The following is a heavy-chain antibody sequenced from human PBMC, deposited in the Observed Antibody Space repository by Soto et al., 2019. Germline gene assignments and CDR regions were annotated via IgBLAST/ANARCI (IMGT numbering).Heavy chain of an antibody. J-gene: IGHJ5*02. CDR1: GFTFSSYG. D-gene: IGHD6-19*01. CDR2: IWYDGSNK. Sequence: QVQLVESGGGVVQPGRSLRLSCAAAGFTFSSYGMHWVGQAPDKGLEWVAVIWYDGSNKYYADSVKGRFTISRDNSKNTLYLQMNSLRAEDTAVYYCARDQEQWLVLCSFDPWGQGTLVTVSS. CDR3: ARDQEQWLVLCSFDP. V-gene: IGHV3-33*01.